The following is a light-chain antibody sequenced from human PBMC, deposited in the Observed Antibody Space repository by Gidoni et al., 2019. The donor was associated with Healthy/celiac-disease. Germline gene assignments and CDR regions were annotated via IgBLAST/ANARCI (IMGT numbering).Light chain of an antibody. Sequence: ASQSVSSNLAWYQQKPGQAPRLLIYGASTRATGIPARFSGSGSGTEFTLTISSLQSEDFAVSYCQQSTNWRRFAGATKVEIK. CDR2: GAS. CDR3: QQSTNWRR. CDR1: QSVSSN. V-gene: IGKV3-15*01. J-gene: IGKJ4*01.